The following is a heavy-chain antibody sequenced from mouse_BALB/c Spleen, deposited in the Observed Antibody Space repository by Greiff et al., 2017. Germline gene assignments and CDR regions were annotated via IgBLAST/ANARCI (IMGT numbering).Heavy chain of an antibody. CDR3: ARPVVATEAMDY. CDR2: INPSSGYT. CDR1: GYTFTSYT. Sequence: VQLQESGAELARPGASVKMSCKASGYTFTSYTMHWVKQRPGQGLEWIGYINPSSGYTNYNQKFKDKATLTADKSSSTAYMQLSSLTSEDSAVYYCARPVVATEAMDYWGQGTSVTVSS. D-gene: IGHD1-1*01. J-gene: IGHJ4*01. V-gene: IGHV1-4*01.